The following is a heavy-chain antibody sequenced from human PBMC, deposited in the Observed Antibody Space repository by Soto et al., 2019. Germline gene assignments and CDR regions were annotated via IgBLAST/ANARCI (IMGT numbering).Heavy chain of an antibody. CDR3: AKTLWVRELSGFYYYYYGMDV. J-gene: IGHJ6*02. CDR1: GFTFSSYG. Sequence: GPLRVSGAASGFTFSSYGMHWVRQAPGKCLEWVAVISYDGSNKYYADSVKGRFTISRDNSKNTLYLQMNSLRAEDTAVYYCAKTLWVRELSGFYYYYYGMDVWGQGTTVTVSS. V-gene: IGHV3-30*18. CDR2: ISYDGSNK. D-gene: IGHD3-16*02.